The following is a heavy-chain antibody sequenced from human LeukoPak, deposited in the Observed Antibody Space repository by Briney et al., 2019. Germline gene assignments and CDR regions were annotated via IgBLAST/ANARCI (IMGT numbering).Heavy chain of an antibody. D-gene: IGHD3-10*01. CDR3: ARSHGYYYGPGSYYNFDAFDI. CDR1: GGSISSSSYY. Sequence: SETLSLTCTGSGGSISSSSYYWGWIRQPPGTGLEWIGSIYYSGSTYYNPSLKSRVTISVDTSKNQFSLKLSSVTAADTAVYYCARSHGYYYGPGSYYNFDAFDIWGQGTMVTVSS. J-gene: IGHJ3*02. CDR2: IYYSGST. V-gene: IGHV4-39*01.